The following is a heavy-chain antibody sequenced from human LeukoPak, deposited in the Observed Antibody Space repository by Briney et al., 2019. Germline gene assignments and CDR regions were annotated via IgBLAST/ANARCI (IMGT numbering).Heavy chain of an antibody. D-gene: IGHD1-1*01. CDR2: IYYSGTT. J-gene: IGHJ5*02. V-gene: IGHV4-59*01. Sequence: SETLSLTCTVSGASFTNYYWSWIRQSPERGLEWVGYIYYSGTTKYNPSLQSRVTISVDTSKNQFSLKLSSVTAADTAVYYCAREGTAGTNLNWFDPWGQGTLVTVSS. CDR1: GASFTNYY. CDR3: AREGTAGTNLNWFDP.